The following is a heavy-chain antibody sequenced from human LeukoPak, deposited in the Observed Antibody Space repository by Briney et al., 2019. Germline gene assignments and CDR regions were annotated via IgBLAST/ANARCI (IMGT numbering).Heavy chain of an antibody. V-gene: IGHV3-21*01. CDR2: IDPSSTYI. J-gene: IGHJ4*02. CDR1: GFTFRSYS. Sequence: GGSLRLSCAASGFTFRSYSMNWVRQAPGKGLEGVSAIDPSSTYIYYADSVKGRFTISRDNAENSLYLQMNSLRVEDTAVYYCARAPTVLVGYCSSSSCQADYWGQGTLVTVSS. CDR3: ARAPTVLVGYCSSSSCQADY. D-gene: IGHD2-2*01.